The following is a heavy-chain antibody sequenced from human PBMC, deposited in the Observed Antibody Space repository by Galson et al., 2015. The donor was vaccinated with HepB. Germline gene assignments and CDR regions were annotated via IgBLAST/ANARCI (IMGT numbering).Heavy chain of an antibody. Sequence: SLRLSCAASGFTFSDYWMSWVRQAPGKGLEWVANIKEDGSEKHYVDSVKGRFSIARDNTKNSLYLQMNSLRVEDTGVYYCARGGAAGTSGDDYWGQGTLVTVSS. CDR2: IKEDGSEK. V-gene: IGHV3-7*01. J-gene: IGHJ4*02. CDR3: ARGGAAGTSGDDY. CDR1: GFTFSDYW. D-gene: IGHD6-13*01.